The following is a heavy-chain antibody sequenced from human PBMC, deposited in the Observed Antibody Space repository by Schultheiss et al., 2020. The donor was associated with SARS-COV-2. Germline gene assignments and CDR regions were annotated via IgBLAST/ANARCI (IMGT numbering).Heavy chain of an antibody. J-gene: IGHJ4*02. CDR2: INHSGST. V-gene: IGHV4-34*01. CDR1: GGSFSGYY. D-gene: IGHD1-26*01. Sequence: SETLSLTCAVYGGSFSGYYWSWIRQPPGKGLEWIGEINHSGSTNYNPSLKSRVTISVDKSKNQFSLKLSSVTAADTAVYYCAIHNSGSYDYWGQGTLVTVSS. CDR3: AIHNSGSYDY.